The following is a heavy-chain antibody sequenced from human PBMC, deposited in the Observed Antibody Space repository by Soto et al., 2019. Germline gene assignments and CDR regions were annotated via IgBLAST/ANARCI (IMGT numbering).Heavy chain of an antibody. J-gene: IGHJ4*02. V-gene: IGHV3-30*18. CDR2: ISYDGSNK. D-gene: IGHD2-15*01. Sequence: QVQLVESGGGVVQPGRSLRLSCAASGFTFSSFGMHWVRLAPGKGLEWVAVISYDGSNKKYADSVKGRFTISRDNSKNTLYLQMNSLRVEDTAVYYCAKGQYCSGGSCYFNPSDYWGQGSLVTVSS. CDR1: GFTFSSFG. CDR3: AKGQYCSGGSCYFNPSDY.